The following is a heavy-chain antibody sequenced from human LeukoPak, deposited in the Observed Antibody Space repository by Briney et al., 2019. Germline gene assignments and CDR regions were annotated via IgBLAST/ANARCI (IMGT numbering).Heavy chain of an antibody. J-gene: IGHJ6*03. CDR3: ARDKRVAVAGTYIYYYYMDV. CDR1: GGSISSTNYY. Sequence: PSETLSLTCTVSGGSISSTNYYWGWIRQPPGKGLEWIGSIYYSGSTYDNPALKSRVTISVDTSKNQFSLKLSSVTAADTAVYYCARDKRVAVAGTYIYYYYMDVWGNGTTVTISS. V-gene: IGHV4-39*07. CDR2: IYYSGST. D-gene: IGHD6-19*01.